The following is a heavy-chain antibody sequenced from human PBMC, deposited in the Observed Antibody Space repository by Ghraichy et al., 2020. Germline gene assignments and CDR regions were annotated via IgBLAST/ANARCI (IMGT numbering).Heavy chain of an antibody. Sequence: SETLSLTCAVSGGSMNSNHWWSWVRQPPYKGLEWIGEISHSGSTSYNPSLKSRVTMSVDKSKNQFSLKMNSVTAADTAVYYCARARDGDFDYWGQGTLVTVSS. CDR1: GGSMNSNHW. D-gene: IGHD3-10*01. CDR2: ISHSGST. V-gene: IGHV4-4*02. CDR3: ARARDGDFDY. J-gene: IGHJ4*02.